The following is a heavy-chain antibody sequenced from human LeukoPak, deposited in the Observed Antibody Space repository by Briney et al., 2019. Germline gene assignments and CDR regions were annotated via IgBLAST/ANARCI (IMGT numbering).Heavy chain of an antibody. CDR3: AREPFYYDSTLLDAFDI. J-gene: IGHJ3*02. D-gene: IGHD3-22*01. CDR2: IYTSVST. CDR1: GGSISSYY. V-gene: IGHV4-4*07. Sequence: SETLSLSCTVSGGSISSYYWNWIRQPAGKGLEWIGRIYTSVSTNYNPSLKSRVTISVDKSKNQFSLKLSSVTAADTAVYYCAREPFYYDSTLLDAFDIWGQGTMVTVSS.